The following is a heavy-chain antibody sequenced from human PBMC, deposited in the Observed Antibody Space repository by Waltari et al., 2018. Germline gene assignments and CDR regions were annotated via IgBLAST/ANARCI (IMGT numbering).Heavy chain of an antibody. D-gene: IGHD3-3*01. CDR2: IYYSGSN. CDR3: ASGKVRCLEWLLTDYYYMDV. CDR1: GGSISSSSYY. V-gene: IGHV4-39*01. Sequence: QLQLQESGPGLVKPSETLSLTCTVSGGSISSSSYYWGWIRQPPGKGLEWIGSIYYSGSNYYKPSLKSRVTISVDTSKNQFSRKLSSVTAADTAVYYCASGKVRCLEWLLTDYYYMDVWGKGTTVTVSS. J-gene: IGHJ6*03.